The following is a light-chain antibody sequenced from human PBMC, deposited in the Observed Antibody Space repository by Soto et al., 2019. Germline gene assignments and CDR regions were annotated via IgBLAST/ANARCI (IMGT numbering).Light chain of an antibody. Sequence: EIVLTQSPVTLSLYPGERATLSCRASQSVSGYLAWYQQKPGQAPRLLIYDVSNRATGIPARFSGSGSGTEFTLTISCLQPEDFATYYCQQRNYRQVIVGQGTRLEIK. V-gene: IGKV3-11*01. CDR2: DVS. J-gene: IGKJ5*01. CDR1: QSVSGY. CDR3: QQRNYRQVI.